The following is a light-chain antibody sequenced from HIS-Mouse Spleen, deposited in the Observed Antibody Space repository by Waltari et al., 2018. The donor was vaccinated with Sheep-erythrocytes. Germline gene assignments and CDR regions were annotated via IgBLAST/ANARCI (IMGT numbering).Light chain of an antibody. V-gene: IGLV2-23*01. CDR2: EGS. CDR1: SSDVGSYNL. J-gene: IGLJ3*02. Sequence: QSALTQPASVSGSPGQSITISCTGTSSDVGSYNLVSWYQQHPGKAPKLMIYEGSKRHSGVSNRFSGSKSGNTASLPISWLQAEDEADYYCCSYAGSSTPWVFGGGTKLTVL. CDR3: CSYAGSSTPWV.